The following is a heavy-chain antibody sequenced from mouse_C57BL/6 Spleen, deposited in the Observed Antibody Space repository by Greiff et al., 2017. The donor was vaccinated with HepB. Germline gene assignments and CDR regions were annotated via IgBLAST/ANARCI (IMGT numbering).Heavy chain of an antibody. D-gene: IGHD1-1*01. J-gene: IGHJ4*01. CDR2: SRNKANDYTT. CDR1: GFTFSDFY. Sequence: EVQVVESGGGLVQSGRSLRLSCATSGFTFSDFYMEWVRQAPGKGLEWIAASRNKANDYTTEYSASVKGRFIVSRDTSQSILYLQMNALRAEDTAIYYCARDSDGDYYGSSYRYYAMDYWGQGTSVTVSS. V-gene: IGHV7-1*01. CDR3: ARDSDGDYYGSSYRYYAMDY.